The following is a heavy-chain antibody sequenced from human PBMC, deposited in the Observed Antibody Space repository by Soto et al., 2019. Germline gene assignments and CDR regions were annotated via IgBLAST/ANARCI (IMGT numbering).Heavy chain of an antibody. V-gene: IGHV3-49*04. Sequence: GRSLRVPSTDAEGHCGDYSGNWALPNQGKGLEWVGFIRSQAYGGTPEYAASVKGRFSISRDDSKTIAYLQMNSLKTEDIAVYYCDRSFLSGIGNCGQGIGVSGSS. CDR1: EGHCGDYS. CDR2: IRSQAYGGTP. CDR3: DRSFLSGIGN. J-gene: IGHJ4*03. D-gene: IGHD3-3*01.